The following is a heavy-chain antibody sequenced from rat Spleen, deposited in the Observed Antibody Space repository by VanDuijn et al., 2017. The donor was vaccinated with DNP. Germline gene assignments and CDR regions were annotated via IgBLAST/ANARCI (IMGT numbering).Heavy chain of an antibody. V-gene: IGHV5-25*01. CDR1: GFAFTNYD. Sequence: EVQLVESGGGLVQPGRSLKLSCAASGFAFTNYDMAWVRQAPTKGLEWVAAISSSGGSTYYRDSVRGRFTISRDYARSTLYLQMDSLRSEDTATYYCATSSYFGYDYGFAYWGQGTLVTVSS. J-gene: IGHJ3*01. D-gene: IGHD1-7*01. CDR3: ATSSYFGYDYGFAY. CDR2: ISSSGGST.